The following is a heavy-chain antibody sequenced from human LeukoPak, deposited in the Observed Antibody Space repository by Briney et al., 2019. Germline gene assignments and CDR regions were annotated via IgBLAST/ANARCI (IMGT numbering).Heavy chain of an antibody. J-gene: IGHJ3*02. Sequence: GGSLRLSCAASGFTISSYWMSWVRQAPGKGLEWVANIKQDGSEKYYVDSVKGRFTISRDNAKNSLYLQMSSLRAEDTAVYYCARRSLNWGNAFDIWGQGTMVTVSS. CDR2: IKQDGSEK. CDR1: GFTISSYW. CDR3: ARRSLNWGNAFDI. V-gene: IGHV3-7*01. D-gene: IGHD7-27*01.